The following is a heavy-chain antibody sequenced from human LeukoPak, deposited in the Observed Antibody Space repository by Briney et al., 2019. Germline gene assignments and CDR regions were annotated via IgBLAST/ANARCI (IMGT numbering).Heavy chain of an antibody. Sequence: GGSLRLSCAASRFTFSSYNMNWVRQAPGKGLERVSYISTRSSTMYYADSVKGRFTISRDNAKNSLYLQMNSLRAEDTAVYYCARDGWYSGYDFDYWGQGTLVTVSP. CDR2: ISTRSSTM. D-gene: IGHD5-12*01. CDR1: RFTFSSYN. V-gene: IGHV3-48*04. J-gene: IGHJ4*02. CDR3: ARDGWYSGYDFDY.